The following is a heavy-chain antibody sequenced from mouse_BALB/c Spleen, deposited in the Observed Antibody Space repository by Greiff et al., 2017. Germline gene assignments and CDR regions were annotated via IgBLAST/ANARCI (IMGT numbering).Heavy chain of an antibody. V-gene: IGHV5-12-1*01. D-gene: IGHD3-2*01. Sequence: EVKVVESGGGLVKPGGSLKLSCAASGFAFSSYDMSWVRQTPEKRLEWVAYSSSGGGSTYYPDTVKGRFTISRDNAKNTLYLQMSSLKSEDTAMYYCARRTTARATGAMDDWGQGTSVTVSS. CDR1: GFAFSSYD. CDR2: SSSGGGST. CDR3: ARRTTARATGAMDD. J-gene: IGHJ4*01.